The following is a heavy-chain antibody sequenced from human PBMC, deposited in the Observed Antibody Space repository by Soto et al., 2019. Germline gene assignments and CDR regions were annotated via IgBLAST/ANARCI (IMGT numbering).Heavy chain of an antibody. D-gene: IGHD1-26*01. CDR3: ATVPGIVGATHFDC. CDR2: MYHSGSN. Sequence: QVQLQASGPGLVKPSQTLSLTCAVSGVSITSTNGWTWIRQPPGKGLEWIGEMYHSGSNNYNPSLKGRVSISVDKSKNQFSLKVSSVTAADTAVYYCATVPGIVGATHFDCWGQGALVTVSS. CDR1: GVSITSTNG. V-gene: IGHV4-4*02. J-gene: IGHJ4*02.